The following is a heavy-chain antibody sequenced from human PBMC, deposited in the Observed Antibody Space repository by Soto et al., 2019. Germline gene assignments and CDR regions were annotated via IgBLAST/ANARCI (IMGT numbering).Heavy chain of an antibody. CDR3: AKDRSSPYYYFDY. CDR2: ISGSGGST. V-gene: IGHV3-23*01. D-gene: IGHD6-13*01. CDR1: GFTFSSYA. J-gene: IGHJ4*02. Sequence: GGSLRLSCAASGFTFSSYAISWVRQAPGKGLEWVSAISGSGGSTYYADSVKGRFTISRDNSKNTLYLQMNSLRAEDTAVYYCAKDRSSPYYYFDYWGQGTLVTVSS.